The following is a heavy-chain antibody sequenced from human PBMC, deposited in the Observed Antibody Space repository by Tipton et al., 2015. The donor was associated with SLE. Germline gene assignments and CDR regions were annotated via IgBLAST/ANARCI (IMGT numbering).Heavy chain of an antibody. D-gene: IGHD3-16*01. CDR2: IYSGGST. Sequence: GSLRLSCAASAFTSNTYDMAWIRQTPGEGLEWVSTIYSGGSTYYADSVKGRFTISRDDSKSTLYLQMYNLRPEDTAVYYCTPRTIWGAFDIWGQGTMVTVSS. CDR1: AFTSNTYD. J-gene: IGHJ3*02. CDR3: TPRTIWGAFDI. V-gene: IGHV3-23*03.